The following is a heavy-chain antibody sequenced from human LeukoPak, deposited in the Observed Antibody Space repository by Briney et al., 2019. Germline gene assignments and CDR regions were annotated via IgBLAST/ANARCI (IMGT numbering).Heavy chain of an antibody. D-gene: IGHD5/OR15-5a*01. V-gene: IGHV3-48*01. J-gene: IGHJ4*02. CDR3: ARSTSGTFDH. CDR2: ISSSSRSI. CDR1: GFTFSSYS. Sequence: PGGSLRLSCAASGFTFSSYSMNWVRQAPGKGLEWVSYISSSSRSIYYADSVKGRFTISRNDAKNSLYLQMNSLRAEDTAVYYCARSTSGTFDHWGQGMLATVSS.